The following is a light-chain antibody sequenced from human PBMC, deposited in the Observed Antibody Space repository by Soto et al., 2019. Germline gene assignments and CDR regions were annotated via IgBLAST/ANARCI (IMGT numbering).Light chain of an antibody. CDR1: QSVSSSY. CDR3: QQYNNWPIT. J-gene: IGKJ5*01. CDR2: GAS. Sequence: EIVLTQSPCTLSLSPGERATLSCRASQSVSSSYLACYQQKPGQAPRLLVYGASSRATGIPDGFSGRASGTDFTLTISRLEPEDFAFYYCQQYNNWPITFGQGTRLEIK. V-gene: IGKV3-20*01.